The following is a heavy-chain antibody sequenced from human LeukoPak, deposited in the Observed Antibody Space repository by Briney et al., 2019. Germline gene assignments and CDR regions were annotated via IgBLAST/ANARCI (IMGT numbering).Heavy chain of an antibody. CDR2: INPSGGST. Sequence: ASVKVSCKASGYTFTSYYMHWVRQAPGQGLEWMGMINPSGGSTNYAQKFQGRVTMTRDTSTSTVYMDLSSLRSEDTAVYYCARKEVGGGDAFDIWGQGTMVTVSS. CDR1: GYTFTSYY. CDR3: ARKEVGGGDAFDI. V-gene: IGHV1-46*01. J-gene: IGHJ3*02.